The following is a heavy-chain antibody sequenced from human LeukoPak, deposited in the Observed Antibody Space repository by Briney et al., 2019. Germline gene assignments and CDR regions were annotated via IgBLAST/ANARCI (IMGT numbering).Heavy chain of an antibody. J-gene: IGHJ6*03. D-gene: IGHD5-12*01. CDR2: ISGSGGST. V-gene: IGHV3-23*01. Sequence: PGGSLRLSCAASGFTFSGYAMTWVRQAPGKGLEWVSPISGSGGSTYYADSVKGRFTISRDNSKNTLYLQMNSLRVEDTAMYYCAKRAYSGYYYYYMDVWGKGTTVTVSS. CDR3: AKRAYSGYYYYYMDV. CDR1: GFTFSGYA.